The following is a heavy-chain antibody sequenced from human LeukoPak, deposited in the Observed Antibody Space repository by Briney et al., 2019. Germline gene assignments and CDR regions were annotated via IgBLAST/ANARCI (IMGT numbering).Heavy chain of an antibody. CDR2: IIPIFGTA. V-gene: IGHV1-69*06. CDR1: GGTFSSYA. J-gene: IGHJ4*02. D-gene: IGHD3-10*01. Sequence: SVKVSCKASGGTFSSYAIGWVRQAPGQGLEWMGGIIPIFGTANYAQKFQGRVTITADKSTSTAYMELSSLRSEDTAVYYCARGYGSGSYSSFDYWGQGTLVTVSS. CDR3: ARGYGSGSYSSFDY.